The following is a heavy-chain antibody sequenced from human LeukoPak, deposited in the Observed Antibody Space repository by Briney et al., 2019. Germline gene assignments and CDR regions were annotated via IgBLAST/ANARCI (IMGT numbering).Heavy chain of an antibody. Sequence: TFSLTCTIFGGSISSAGYCCTWIRQHPGKGLERSGLIDYRGSTYYYRSDKPRLTISVDTSKTQLSLELSSVTAADAAVYYCARVLVRFGYSSSSLHPPLFGFWRQGPLVPVSS. CDR2: IDYRGST. CDR3: ARVLVRFGYSSSSLHPPLFGF. V-gene: IGHV4-31*03. J-gene: IGHJ4*02. D-gene: IGHD6-6*01. CDR1: GGSISSAGYC.